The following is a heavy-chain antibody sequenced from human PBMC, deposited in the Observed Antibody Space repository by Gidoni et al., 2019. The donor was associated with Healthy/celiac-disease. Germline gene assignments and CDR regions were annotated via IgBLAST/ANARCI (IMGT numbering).Heavy chain of an antibody. CDR3: ARVALRYSSSQHFDY. J-gene: IGHJ4*02. CDR1: GGSISSGDYY. CDR2: IYYSGST. D-gene: IGHD6-13*01. Sequence: QVQLQESGPRLEKPSQTLYLTCTVPGGSISSGDYYWSWFRQPPGKGLEWIGYIYYSGSTYYNPSLTSRVTISVDTSKNQFSLKLSSVTAADTAVYYCARVALRYSSSQHFDYWGQGTLVTVSS. V-gene: IGHV4-30-4*01.